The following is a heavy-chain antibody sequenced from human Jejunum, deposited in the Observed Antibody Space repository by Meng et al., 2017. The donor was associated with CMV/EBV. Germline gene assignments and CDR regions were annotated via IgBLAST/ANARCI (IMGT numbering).Heavy chain of an antibody. J-gene: IGHJ4*02. CDR1: GYTFTGYH. Sequence: KVSCKASGYTFTGYHMHWVRQAPGQGLEWMGRIITNTGGTNYAQKFQGRVTMTRDTSISTGYMELNSLRSDDTAVYYCARGHNFGFEYWGQGTLVTVSS. CDR3: ARGHNFGFEY. CDR2: IITNTGGT. D-gene: IGHD1-1*01. V-gene: IGHV1-2*06.